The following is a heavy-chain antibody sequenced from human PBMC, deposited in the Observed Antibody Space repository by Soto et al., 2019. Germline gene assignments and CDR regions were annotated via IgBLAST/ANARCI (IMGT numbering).Heavy chain of an antibody. CDR3: ARGVSVAGSYSQY. D-gene: IGHD6-19*01. J-gene: IGHJ1*01. Sequence: QVQLVESGGGVVQPGRSLRLSCAASDFTFSSYAIHWVRQAPGKGLEWVAVISYDGSNKYYADSVKGRFTLSRDNSKNTLHLQMNSLRAEDTAVYYCARGVSVAGSYSQYWGQGILVTVSS. CDR1: DFTFSSYA. CDR2: ISYDGSNK. V-gene: IGHV3-30-3*01.